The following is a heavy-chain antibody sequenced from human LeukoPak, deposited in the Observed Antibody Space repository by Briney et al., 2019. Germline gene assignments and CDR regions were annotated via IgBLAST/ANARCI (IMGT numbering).Heavy chain of an antibody. CDR2: INPNSGVT. Sequence: ASVKVSCKTSGYSFTDYYVHWVRQAPGQGLEWMGWINPNSGVTNYAQEFQGWVTMTRDTSISTAYMELNRLRSDDTAVYYCARVSLIYGSGSYYQSPLAYWGQGTLVTVSS. V-gene: IGHV1-2*04. J-gene: IGHJ4*02. D-gene: IGHD3-10*01. CDR3: ARVSLIYGSGSYYQSPLAY. CDR1: GYSFTDYY.